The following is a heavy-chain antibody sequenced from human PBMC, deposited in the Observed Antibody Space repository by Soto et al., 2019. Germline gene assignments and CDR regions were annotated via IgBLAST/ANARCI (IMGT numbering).Heavy chain of an antibody. CDR3: AKDISAVAGTGGWRGYYYYYGMDV. V-gene: IGHV3-23*01. CDR1: GFTFSSYA. D-gene: IGHD6-19*01. CDR2: LSGSGGTT. J-gene: IGHJ6*02. Sequence: PGGSLRLSCAASGFTFSSYAMSWVRQTPGKGLEWVSTLSGSGGTTYYADSVKGQFTISRDNSKSTLYLQMNSLRAEDTALYYCAKDISAVAGTGGWRGYYYYYGMDVWGQGTTVTVSS.